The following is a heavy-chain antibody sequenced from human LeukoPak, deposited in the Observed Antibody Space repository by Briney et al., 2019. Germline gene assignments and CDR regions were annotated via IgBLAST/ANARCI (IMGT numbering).Heavy chain of an antibody. CDR1: GFTFRSYA. D-gene: IGHD2-15*01. Sequence: PGGSLRLSCAVSGFTFRSYAMKWVRQAPGKGLEWVSAITADGSSTHYTISVKGRFIISRDTPKNSLYLQMNSLRAEDTALYYCAKGTPFDYWGQGTLVTVSS. CDR2: ITADGSST. J-gene: IGHJ4*02. V-gene: IGHV3-23*01. CDR3: AKGTPFDY.